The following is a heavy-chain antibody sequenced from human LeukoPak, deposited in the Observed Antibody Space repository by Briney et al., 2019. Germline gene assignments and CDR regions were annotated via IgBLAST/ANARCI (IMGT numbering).Heavy chain of an antibody. CDR2: ITPSGGDT. CDR3: AERLTAAAATYYFDS. J-gene: IGHJ4*02. Sequence: PGGSLRLSCAASGFTFSSYAMSWVRQAPGKGLEWVSSITPSGGDTFYTDSVKGRFTISRDNSRNTLYLQMNTLRAEDTAVYYCAERLTAAAATYYFDSWGQGTLVTVSS. V-gene: IGHV3-23*01. D-gene: IGHD2-2*01. CDR1: GFTFSSYA.